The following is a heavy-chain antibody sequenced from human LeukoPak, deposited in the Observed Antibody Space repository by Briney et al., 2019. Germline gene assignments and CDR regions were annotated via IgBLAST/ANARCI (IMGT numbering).Heavy chain of an antibody. Sequence: GGSLRLSCAASGFTFSTYGMHWVRQAPGKGLEWVALISYDGTNKYYADSVKGRFTISRDNSKNTLFLQMNSLRSDDTAVYYCARARRYYYGSGSYNYYYYYMDVWGKGTTVTISS. CDR2: ISYDGTNK. CDR1: GFTFSTYG. D-gene: IGHD3-10*01. J-gene: IGHJ6*03. V-gene: IGHV3-30*03. CDR3: ARARRYYYGSGSYNYYYYYMDV.